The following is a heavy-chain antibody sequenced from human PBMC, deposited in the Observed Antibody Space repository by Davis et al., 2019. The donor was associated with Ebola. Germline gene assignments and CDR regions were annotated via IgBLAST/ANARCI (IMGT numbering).Heavy chain of an antibody. D-gene: IGHD5-12*01. CDR1: GGSFSGYY. V-gene: IGHV4-34*01. CDR2: INHSGST. CDR3: ATHREVATLFDY. J-gene: IGHJ4*02. Sequence: PSETLSLTCAVYGGSFSGYYWSWIRQPPGKGLEWIGEINHSGSTNYNPSLKSRVTISVDTSKNQFSLKLSSVTAADTAVYYCATHREVATLFDYWGQGTLVTVSS.